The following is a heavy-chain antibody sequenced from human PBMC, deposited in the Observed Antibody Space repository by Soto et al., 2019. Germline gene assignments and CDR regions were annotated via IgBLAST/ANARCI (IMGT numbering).Heavy chain of an antibody. CDR1: GGSSSRGGYS. D-gene: IGHD2-21*02. CDR3: ARRVDCGGDCYYYFDY. J-gene: IGHJ4*02. CDR2: IYHSGST. Sequence: PSQTLSLTCAVSGGSSSRGGYSWSLIRQPPGKGLEWIGYIYHSGSTYYNPSLKSRVTISVDRSKNQFSLKLSSVTAADTAVYYCARRVDCGGDCYYYFDYWGQGTLVTVSS. V-gene: IGHV4-30-2*01.